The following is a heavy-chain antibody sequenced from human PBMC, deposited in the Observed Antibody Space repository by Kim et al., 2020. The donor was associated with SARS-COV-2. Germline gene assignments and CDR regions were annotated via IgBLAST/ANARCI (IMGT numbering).Heavy chain of an antibody. V-gene: IGHV3-33*06. CDR2: IWYDGSNK. CDR3: AKDVPLPYVGYFDY. J-gene: IGHJ4*02. Sequence: GGSLRLSCAASGFTFSSYAMHWVRQAPGKGLEWVAVIWYDGSNKYYADSVKGRFTISRDNSKNTLYLQMNSLRAEDTAVYYCAKDVPLPYVGYFDYWGQGTLVTVSS. D-gene: IGHD2-15*01. CDR1: GFTFSSYA.